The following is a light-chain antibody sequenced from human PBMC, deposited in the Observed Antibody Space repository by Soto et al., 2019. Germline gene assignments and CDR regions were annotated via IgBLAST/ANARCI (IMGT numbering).Light chain of an antibody. Sequence: NVLTQSPSTLFLSPGERATLSCLASQSVSRKLAWYQHKPGQAPRLLIYGASSRATGIPDRFSGSGSGTDFTLTISRLEPEDFAVYYCQQYGSSPWTFGQGTKVDNK. CDR1: QSVSRK. CDR2: GAS. V-gene: IGKV3-20*01. J-gene: IGKJ1*01. CDR3: QQYGSSPWT.